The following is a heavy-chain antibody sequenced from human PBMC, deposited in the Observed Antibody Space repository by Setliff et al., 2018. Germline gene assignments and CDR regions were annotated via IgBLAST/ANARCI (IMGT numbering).Heavy chain of an antibody. V-gene: IGHV4-59*12. CDR3: ARAMYSAGYYGGGYSYYYMDV. CDR1: GDSINNNY. J-gene: IGHJ6*03. Sequence: SETLSLTCTVSGDSINNNYWSWIRQSPGKGLEWIGHIYYSGSTNYNPSLKSRVTISLDSSKTQFSLKLSSVTAADTAVYYCARAMYSAGYYGGGYSYYYMDVWGKGTTVTVSS. CDR2: IYYSGST. D-gene: IGHD3-22*01.